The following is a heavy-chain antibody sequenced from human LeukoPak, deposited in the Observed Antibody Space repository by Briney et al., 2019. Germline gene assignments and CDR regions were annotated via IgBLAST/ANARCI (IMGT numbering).Heavy chain of an antibody. CDR1: GGSFSGYY. D-gene: IGHD3-10*01. V-gene: IGHV4-34*01. CDR3: ARHYSSGSYYNYGRFDP. CDR2: INHSGST. Sequence: SETLSLTCAVYGGSFSGYYWSWIRQPPGKGLEWIGEINHSGSTNYNPSLKSRVTISVDTSKNQFSLKLSSVTAADTAVYYCARHYSSGSYYNYGRFDPWGQGTLVTVSS. J-gene: IGHJ5*02.